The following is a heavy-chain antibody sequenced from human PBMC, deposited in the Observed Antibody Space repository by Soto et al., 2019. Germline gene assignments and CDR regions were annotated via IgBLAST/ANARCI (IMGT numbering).Heavy chain of an antibody. Sequence: SETLSLTCTVSGDSISNYYWSWIRQPPGKGLEWIGYFHDSGNTDYNPSLKSRVTISLDTSDNQFSLKLRSVTAADTAVYYCARGNRALITSFFDYWGQGIRVTVSS. J-gene: IGHJ4*02. CDR1: GDSISNYY. CDR3: ARGNRALITSFFDY. CDR2: FHDSGNT. D-gene: IGHD1-20*01. V-gene: IGHV4-59*01.